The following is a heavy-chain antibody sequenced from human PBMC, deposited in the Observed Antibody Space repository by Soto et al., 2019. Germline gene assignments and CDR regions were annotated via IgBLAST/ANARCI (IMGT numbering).Heavy chain of an antibody. Sequence: QVQLVESGGGVVQSGGSLRLSCAASGFTFSNSPMHWLRQAPGKGLEWVAIIANDASSEHYADSVKGRFTISRDNAENTLYLQMNSLRTEDTALYYCARDASANWYCDWYFKLWGRGTLVTVSS. D-gene: IGHD1-7*01. CDR1: GFTFSNSP. V-gene: IGHV3-30-3*01. J-gene: IGHJ2*01. CDR2: IANDASSE. CDR3: ARDASANWYCDWYFKL.